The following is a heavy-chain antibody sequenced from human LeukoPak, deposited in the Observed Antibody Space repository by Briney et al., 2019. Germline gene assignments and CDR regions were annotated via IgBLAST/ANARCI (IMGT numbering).Heavy chain of an antibody. CDR2: IYYSGST. CDR3: ARGVAGPSWWFDP. V-gene: IGHV4-39*07. J-gene: IGHJ5*02. Sequence: SETLSLTCTVSGGSISSSSYYWGWIRQPPGKGLEWIGSIYYSGSTYYNPSLKSRVTISVDTSKNQFSLKLSSVTAADTAVYYCARGVAGPSWWFDPWGQGTLVTVSS. D-gene: IGHD6-19*01. CDR1: GGSISSSSYY.